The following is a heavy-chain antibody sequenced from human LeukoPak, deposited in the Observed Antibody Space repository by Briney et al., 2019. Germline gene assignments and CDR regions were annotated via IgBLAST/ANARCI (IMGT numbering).Heavy chain of an antibody. D-gene: IGHD6-19*01. V-gene: IGHV3-30*02. CDR3: AKELSVAGTLLDY. CDR1: GFTFSSYG. CDR2: IRYDGSNK. Sequence: PGGTLRLSCAASGFTFSSYGMHWVRQAPGKGLEWVAFIRYDGSNKYYADSVKGRFTISRDNSKNTLYLQMNSLRAEDTAVYYCAKELSVAGTLLDYWGQGTLVTVSS. J-gene: IGHJ4*02.